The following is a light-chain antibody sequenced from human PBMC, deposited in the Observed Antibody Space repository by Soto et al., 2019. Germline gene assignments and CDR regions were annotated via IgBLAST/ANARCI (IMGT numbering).Light chain of an antibody. V-gene: IGLV1-40*01. J-gene: IGLJ1*01. CDR3: QSYDSSLSGYV. CDR1: SSNIGAGYD. Sequence: QSVLTQPPSVSGAPGQRVTISCTGCSSNIGAGYDVHWYQQLPGTAPKLLIYGNSNRPSGVPDRFSGSKSGTSASLAITGLQAEDEADYYCQSYDSSLSGYVFGTGTKV. CDR2: GNS.